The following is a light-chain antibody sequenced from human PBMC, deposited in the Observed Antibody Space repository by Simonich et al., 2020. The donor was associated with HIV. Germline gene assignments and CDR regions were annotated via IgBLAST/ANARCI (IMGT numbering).Light chain of an antibody. CDR1: QSISSW. Sequence: DIQMTQSPSTLSASVGDRVTITCRASQSISSWLAWYQQKPGKAPKLLIYKASSLESGVPSRFSGSGSGTEFTLTISSLQPEDFATYYCQQYYSTPRTFGQGTKVEIK. CDR3: QQYYSTPRT. J-gene: IGKJ1*01. V-gene: IGKV1-5*03. CDR2: KAS.